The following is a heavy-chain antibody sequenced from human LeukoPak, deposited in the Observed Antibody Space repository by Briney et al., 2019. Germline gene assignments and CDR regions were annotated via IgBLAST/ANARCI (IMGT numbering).Heavy chain of an antibody. CDR3: ARGVMGPPGLRYFDWLFVNYFDY. CDR2: IYYSGST. Sequence: SETLSLTCAVSSGSISSGGYSWSWIRQPPGKGLEWIGYIYYSGSTNYNPSLKSRVTISVDTSKNQFSLKLSSVTAADTAVYYCARGVMGPPGLRYFDWLFVNYFDYWGQGTLVTVSS. V-gene: IGHV4-61*08. J-gene: IGHJ4*02. CDR1: SGSISSGGYS. D-gene: IGHD3-9*01.